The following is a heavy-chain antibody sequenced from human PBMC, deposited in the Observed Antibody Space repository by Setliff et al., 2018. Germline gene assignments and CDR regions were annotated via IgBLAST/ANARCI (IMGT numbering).Heavy chain of an antibody. Sequence: VASVKVSCKASGYTFSANAIHWVRQAPGQRLEWMGWISAYARKFQGRVTMTTDTPTNTAYMELRSLRSDDTAVYYCARGPLDFVVLPAAGKFDYWGQGTLVTVPQ. V-gene: IGHV1-18*01. CDR2: ISA. D-gene: IGHD2-2*01. CDR3: ARGPLDFVVLPAAGKFDY. J-gene: IGHJ4*02. CDR1: GYTFSANA.